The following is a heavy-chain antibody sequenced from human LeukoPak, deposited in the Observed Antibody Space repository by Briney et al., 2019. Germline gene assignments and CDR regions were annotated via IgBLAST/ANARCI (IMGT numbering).Heavy chain of an antibody. CDR1: GYTLTELS. Sequence: ASVKVSCKVSGYTLTELSMHWVRQAPGKGLEWMGGFDPEDGETIYAQKFQGRVTMTEDTSTDTAYMELSSLRAEDTAVYFCARHSDTPNYPDSDAFDLWGQGTMVTVSS. V-gene: IGHV1-24*01. J-gene: IGHJ3*01. D-gene: IGHD2-15*01. CDR3: ARHSDTPNYPDSDAFDL. CDR2: FDPEDGET.